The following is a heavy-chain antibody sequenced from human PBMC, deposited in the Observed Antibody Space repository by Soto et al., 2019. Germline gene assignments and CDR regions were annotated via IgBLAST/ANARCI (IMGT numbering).Heavy chain of an antibody. CDR3: ARRAAADVLSVDFDM. D-gene: IGHD6-13*01. V-gene: IGHV3-30-3*01. CDR2: ISFDGGTK. Sequence: QEHLVESGGGVVQPGRSLRLSCAASGFTFSNYAIHWVRQAPGKGLEWVALISFDGGTKYYADSVKGRFTLSRDNSKNTVSVEMNSLRDDDAAVYYCARRAAADVLSVDFDMWGHGTMVIVSS. J-gene: IGHJ3*02. CDR1: GFTFSNYA.